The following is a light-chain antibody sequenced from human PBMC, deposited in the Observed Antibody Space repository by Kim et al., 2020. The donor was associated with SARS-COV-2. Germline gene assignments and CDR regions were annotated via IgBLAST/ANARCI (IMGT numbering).Light chain of an antibody. CDR1: SSNIGAGYD. J-gene: IGLJ2*01. Sequence: QSVLTQPPSVSGAPGQRVTLSCTGSSSNIGAGYDVHWYQQLPGTAPKFLMSTTRSRPSGVPDRFAASKSGASASLAITGLQTEDEADYYCQSYDSSLSSVLFGGGTQLTVL. V-gene: IGLV1-40*01. CDR2: TTR. CDR3: QSYDSSLSSVL.